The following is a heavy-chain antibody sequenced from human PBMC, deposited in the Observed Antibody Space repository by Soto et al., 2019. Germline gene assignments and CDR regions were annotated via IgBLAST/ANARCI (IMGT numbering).Heavy chain of an antibody. Sequence: SETLSLTCTVSGGSISSYYWSWIRQPPGKGLEWIGYIYYSGSTNYNPSLKSRVTISVDTSKNQFSLKLSSVTAADTAVYYCAKAPSIAVASKRYFDYWGQGTLVTVSS. J-gene: IGHJ4*02. CDR3: AKAPSIAVASKRYFDY. D-gene: IGHD6-19*01. CDR2: IYYSGST. V-gene: IGHV4-59*01. CDR1: GGSISSYY.